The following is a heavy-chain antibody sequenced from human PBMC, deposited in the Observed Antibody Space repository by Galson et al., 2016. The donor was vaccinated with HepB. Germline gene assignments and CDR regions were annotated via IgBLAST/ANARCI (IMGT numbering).Heavy chain of an antibody. J-gene: IGHJ2*01. Sequence: SLRLSCAASGFTSDGYALHWVRHAPGKGLEWVSGISWNSGIIRYADSVKGRFTISRDNAKNSLYLQMNSLRPEDTALDYCVKAYQVGWFGDEDWYFDLWGRGTLVTVIS. D-gene: IGHD3-10*01. CDR3: VKAYQVGWFGDEDWYFDL. V-gene: IGHV3-9*02. CDR2: ISWNSGII. CDR1: GFTSDGYA.